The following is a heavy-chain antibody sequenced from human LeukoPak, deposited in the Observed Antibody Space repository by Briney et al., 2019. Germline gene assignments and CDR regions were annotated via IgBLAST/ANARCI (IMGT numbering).Heavy chain of an antibody. CDR3: ASRSSLLLWFGKDAPDRDPLLNYYYMDV. J-gene: IGHJ6*03. CDR2: IIPIFGTA. D-gene: IGHD3-10*01. V-gene: IGHV1-69*13. Sequence: SVKVSCKTSGYIFNTYGISWVRQAPGQGLEWMGGIIPIFGTANYAQKFQGRVTITADESTSTAYMELSSLRSEDTAVYYCASRSSLLLWFGKDAPDRDPLLNYYYMDVWGKGTTVTVSS. CDR1: GYIFNTYG.